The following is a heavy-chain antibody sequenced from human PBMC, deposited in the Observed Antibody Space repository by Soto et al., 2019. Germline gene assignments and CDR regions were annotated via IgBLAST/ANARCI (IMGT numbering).Heavy chain of an antibody. V-gene: IGHV3-73*01. CDR2: IRSKANSYAT. J-gene: IGHJ4*02. Sequence: GGSLRLSCAASGFTFSGSAMHWVRQASGKGLEWVGRIRSKANSYATAYAASVKGRFTISRVDSKNTAYLQMNSLKTEDTAVYYCTRSHSGWADFDYWGQGTLVTVSS. CDR3: TRSHSGWADFDY. D-gene: IGHD6-19*01. CDR1: GFTFSGSA.